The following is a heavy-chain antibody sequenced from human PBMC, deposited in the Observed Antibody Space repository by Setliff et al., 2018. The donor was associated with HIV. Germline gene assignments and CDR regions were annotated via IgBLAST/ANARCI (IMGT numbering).Heavy chain of an antibody. CDR3: ARGRDSSSWEYHYMDV. Sequence: SETLSLICTVSGGSISGYYWSWIRQPPGKGLEWIGYVYSSGSTNYNPSLNSRVTILVDTPQKQFSLRLTSVTAADTAVYYCARGRDSSSWEYHYMDVWGKGTTVTVSS. CDR1: GGSISGYY. J-gene: IGHJ6*03. D-gene: IGHD6-13*01. CDR2: VYSSGST. V-gene: IGHV4-59*12.